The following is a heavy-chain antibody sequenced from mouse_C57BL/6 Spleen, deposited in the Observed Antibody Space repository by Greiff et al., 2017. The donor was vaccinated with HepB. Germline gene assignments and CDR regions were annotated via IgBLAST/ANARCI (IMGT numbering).Heavy chain of an antibody. CDR3: ASITTVVATDYAMDY. D-gene: IGHD1-1*01. V-gene: IGHV1-69*01. Sequence: VQLQQPGAELVMPGASVKLSCKASGYTFTSYWMHWVKQRPGQGLEWIGEIDPSDSYTNYNQKFKGKSTLTVDKSSSTAYMQLSSLTSEDSAVYYCASITTVVATDYAMDYWGQGTSVTVSS. CDR2: IDPSDSYT. J-gene: IGHJ4*01. CDR1: GYTFTSYW.